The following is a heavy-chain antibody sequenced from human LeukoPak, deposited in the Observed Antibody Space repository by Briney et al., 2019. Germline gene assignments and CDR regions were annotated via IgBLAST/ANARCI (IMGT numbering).Heavy chain of an antibody. Sequence: SETLSLTCTVSGGSISSYYWSWIRQPPGKGLEWIGYIYHSGSTNYNPSLKSRVTISVDTSKNQFSLKLSSVTAADTAVYYCARDLGCGGDCYAFDIWGQGTMVTVSS. D-gene: IGHD2-21*02. CDR3: ARDLGCGGDCYAFDI. CDR2: IYHSGST. CDR1: GGSISSYY. J-gene: IGHJ3*02. V-gene: IGHV4-59*01.